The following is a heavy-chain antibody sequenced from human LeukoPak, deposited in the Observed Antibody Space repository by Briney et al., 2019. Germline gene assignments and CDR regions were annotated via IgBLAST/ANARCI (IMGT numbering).Heavy chain of an antibody. CDR2: IHDSGST. D-gene: IGHD4-23*01. CDR1: GGSISGSY. Sequence: PSETLSLTCTVSGGSISGSYWSWIRQPPGKGLEWIGYIHDSGSTNYNPSLKSRVTMSVDTSKNQFSLKLSSVTAADTAVYYCARGAWDYGGHKPDYWGQGTLVTVSS. J-gene: IGHJ4*02. V-gene: IGHV4-59*08. CDR3: ARGAWDYGGHKPDY.